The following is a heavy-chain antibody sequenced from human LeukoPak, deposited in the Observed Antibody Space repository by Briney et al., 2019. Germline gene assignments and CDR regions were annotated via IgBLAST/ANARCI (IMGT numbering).Heavy chain of an antibody. CDR1: GGSFSGYY. CDR2: INHSGST. V-gene: IGHV4-34*01. CDR3: ARGPPYYDYVWGSYRPFDH. J-gene: IGHJ4*02. D-gene: IGHD3-16*02. Sequence: MSSETLSLTCAVYGGSFSGYYWSWIRQPPGKGLEWIGEINHSGSTNYNPSLKSRVTISVDTSKNQFSLKLSSVTAADTAVYYCARGPPYYDYVWGSYRPFDHWGQGTLVTVSS.